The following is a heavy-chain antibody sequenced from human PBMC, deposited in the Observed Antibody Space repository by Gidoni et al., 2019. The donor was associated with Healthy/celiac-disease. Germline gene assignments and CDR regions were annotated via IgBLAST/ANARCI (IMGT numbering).Heavy chain of an antibody. CDR1: GFTFRSYS. D-gene: IGHD3-10*01. V-gene: IGHV3-21*01. CDR2: ISSSSSYI. CDR3: AREGGGPRGLYYFDY. Sequence: EVQLVESGGGLVKPGGSLRLSCAASGFTFRSYSMNWVRQAPGKGLEWVSSISSSSSYIYYADSVKGRFTISRDNAKNSLYLQMNSLRAEDTAVYYCAREGGGPRGLYYFDYWGQGTLVTVSS. J-gene: IGHJ4*02.